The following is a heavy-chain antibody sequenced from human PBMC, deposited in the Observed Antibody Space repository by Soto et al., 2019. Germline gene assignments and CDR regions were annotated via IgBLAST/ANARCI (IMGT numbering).Heavy chain of an antibody. CDR2: INSVGSST. J-gene: IGHJ6*02. D-gene: IGHD3-3*01. Sequence: GGSLRLSCAASGFTFSSYWMHWVRQAPGKGLVWVSRINSVGSSTSYADSVKGRFTISRDDAKNTLYLQMNSLRAEDTAVYYCARRDDFWSGYSVSGYYYYYGMDVWGQGTTVTVSS. CDR3: ARRDDFWSGYSVSGYYYYYGMDV. V-gene: IGHV3-74*01. CDR1: GFTFSSYW.